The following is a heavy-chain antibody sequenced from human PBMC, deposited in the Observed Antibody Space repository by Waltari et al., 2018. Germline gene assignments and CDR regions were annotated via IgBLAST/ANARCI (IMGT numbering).Heavy chain of an antibody. CDR2: IIPSLGIA. CDR1: GGTFSSYT. CDR3: ATCPYYYDSSGYYYYFDY. Sequence: QVQLAQSGDEVKKPGSSVKVSCKAFGGTFSSYTIRGVRQTPGQGLEWMGRIIPSLGIANYAQKFQGRVTITTDKSTSTAYMELSSLRSEDTAVYYCATCPYYYDSSGYYYYFDYWGQGTLVTVSS. D-gene: IGHD3-22*01. V-gene: IGHV1-69*02. J-gene: IGHJ4*02.